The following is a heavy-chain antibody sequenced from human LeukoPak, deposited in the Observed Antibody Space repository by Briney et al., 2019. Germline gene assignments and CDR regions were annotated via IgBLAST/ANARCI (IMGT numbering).Heavy chain of an antibody. CDR3: ARRHYYGSGSYPC. V-gene: IGHV5-10-1*01. CDR2: IDPSDSYT. CDR1: GYNFTSYW. Sequence: GESLKISCKGSGYNFTSYWISWVRQLPGKGLEWMGRIDPSDSYTNYSPSFQGHVTISADKSISTAYLQWSSLKASDTAMYYCARRHYYGSGSYPCWGQGTLVTVSS. D-gene: IGHD3-10*01. J-gene: IGHJ4*02.